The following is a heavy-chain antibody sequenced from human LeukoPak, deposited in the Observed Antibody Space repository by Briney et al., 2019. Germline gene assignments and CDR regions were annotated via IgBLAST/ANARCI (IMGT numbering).Heavy chain of an antibody. CDR1: GYTFTGYY. D-gene: IGHD3-10*01. V-gene: IGHV1-2*02. CDR3: ARVHVLLWFGELLSYGMDV. J-gene: IGHJ6*02. Sequence: ASVKVSCKASGYTFTGYYMHWVRRAPGQGLEWMGWINPNSGGTNYAQKFQGRVTMTRDTSISTAYMELSRLRSDDTAVYYCARVHVLLWFGELLSYGMDVWGQGTTVTVSS. CDR2: INPNSGGT.